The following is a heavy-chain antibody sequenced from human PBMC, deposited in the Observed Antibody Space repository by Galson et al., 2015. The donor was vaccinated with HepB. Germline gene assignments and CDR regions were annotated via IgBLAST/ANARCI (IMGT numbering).Heavy chain of an antibody. J-gene: IGHJ5*01. CDR2: IYWNDDK. Sequence: PALVKPTQTLTLTCTFSGLSLSTSGVGVGWIRQSPGKALEWLALIYWNDDKRYSPSLKSRLTITKGTSKNHVILTMTNMDPADTATYYCAHSGRGYCSSIFCYFYWFDSWGQGTLVTVSS. V-gene: IGHV2-5*01. CDR1: GLSLSTSGVG. CDR3: AHSGRGYCSSIFCYFYWFDS. D-gene: IGHD2-2*01.